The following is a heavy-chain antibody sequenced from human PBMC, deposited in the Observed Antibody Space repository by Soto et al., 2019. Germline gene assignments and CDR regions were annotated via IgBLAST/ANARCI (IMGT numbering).Heavy chain of an antibody. CDR2: IYYSGST. V-gene: IGHV4-59*07. J-gene: IGHJ4*02. D-gene: IGHD2-15*01. CDR3: ARLTAANYFDY. Sequence: PSCTLALTCTVAGGAISGDDWSWIRQPPGKGLEWIGYIYYSGSTNYNPSLKSRVTISVDKSKNQFSLKLSSVTAADTAVYYCARLTAANYFDYWGQGTLVTVPQ. CDR1: GGAISGDD.